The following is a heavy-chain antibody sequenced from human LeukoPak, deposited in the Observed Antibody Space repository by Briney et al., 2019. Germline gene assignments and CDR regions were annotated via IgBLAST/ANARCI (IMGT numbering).Heavy chain of an antibody. J-gene: IGHJ4*02. CDR3: ARDLGVVSHYYFDH. Sequence: HPGGFLRLSCAASGFTFSSYSMNWVRQAPGKGLEWVSYISSSSSTIYYADSVKGRFTVSRDNAKNSPYLQMNSLRAEDTAVYYCARDLGVVSHYYFDHWGQGTLVTVSS. CDR1: GFTFSSYS. D-gene: IGHD7-27*01. V-gene: IGHV3-48*01. CDR2: ISSSSSTI.